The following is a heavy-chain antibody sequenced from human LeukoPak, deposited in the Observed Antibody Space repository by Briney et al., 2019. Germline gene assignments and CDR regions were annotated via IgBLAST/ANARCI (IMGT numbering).Heavy chain of an antibody. CDR3: ARQGYSSSWIDWFDP. Sequence: ASVKVSCKASGYTFTGYYMHWVRQAPGQGLEWMGWINPNSGGTNYAQKFQGRVTMTRDTSISTAYMELSRLRSDDTAVYYCARQGYSSSWIDWFDPWGQGTLVTVSS. CDR1: GYTFTGYY. J-gene: IGHJ5*02. CDR2: INPNSGGT. V-gene: IGHV1-2*02. D-gene: IGHD6-13*01.